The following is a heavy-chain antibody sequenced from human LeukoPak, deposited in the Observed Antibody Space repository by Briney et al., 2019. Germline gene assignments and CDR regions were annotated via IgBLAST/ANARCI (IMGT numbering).Heavy chain of an antibody. J-gene: IGHJ4*02. V-gene: IGHV3-30*18. CDR2: ISYDGSNK. CDR3: AKGGSPYYYGSGSYSGKFDY. Sequence: GGSLRLSCAASGFTFSSYGMYWVRQAPGKGLEWVAVISYDGSNKYYADSVKGRFTISRDNSKNTLYLQMNSLRAEDTAVYYCAKGGSPYYYGSGSYSGKFDYWGQGTLVTVSS. D-gene: IGHD3-10*01. CDR1: GFTFSSYG.